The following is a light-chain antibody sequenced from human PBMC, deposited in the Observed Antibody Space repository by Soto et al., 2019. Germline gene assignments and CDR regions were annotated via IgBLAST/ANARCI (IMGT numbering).Light chain of an antibody. CDR1: SGYNTYA. CDR3: QTWCTGSWV. V-gene: IGLV4-69*01. J-gene: IGLJ3*02. CDR2: LNSDGSH. Sequence: QPVLTQSPSASASLGASVKLTCTLSSGYNTYAIAWHQQQPEKGPRYLMKLNSDGSHSKGDGIPDRFSGSSSGAERYLTISSLQSEDEADYYCQTWCTGSWVFGGGTKLTVL.